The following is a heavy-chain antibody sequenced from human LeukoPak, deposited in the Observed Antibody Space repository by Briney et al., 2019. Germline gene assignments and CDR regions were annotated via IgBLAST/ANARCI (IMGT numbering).Heavy chain of an antibody. CDR3: ARDWGYCSSTSCYTAFDI. CDR1: GYTFTGYY. CDR2: INPNSGGT. D-gene: IGHD2-2*02. J-gene: IGHJ3*02. Sequence: GASVKVSCKASGYTFTGYYMHWVRQAPGQGLEWMGWINPNSGGTNYAQKFRGRVTMTRDTSISTAYMELSRLRSDDTAVYYCARDWGYCSSTSCYTAFDIWGQGTMVTVSS. V-gene: IGHV1-2*02.